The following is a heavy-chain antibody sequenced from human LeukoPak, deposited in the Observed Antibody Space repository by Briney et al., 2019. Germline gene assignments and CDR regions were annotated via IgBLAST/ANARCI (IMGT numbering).Heavy chain of an antibody. V-gene: IGHV1-24*01. CDR3: ATNTYDGYAIDS. D-gene: IGHD5-24*01. CDR1: GHSLAELS. J-gene: IGHJ4*02. CDR2: FDPESGKT. Sequence: ASVKVSCKISGHSLAELSIHWVRQGPGKGLDWLGGFDPESGKTIYAHKFQGRMSMTDDTSTDTTYMELSSLSSEDTAIYYCATNTYDGYAIDSWGQGTLVAVSS.